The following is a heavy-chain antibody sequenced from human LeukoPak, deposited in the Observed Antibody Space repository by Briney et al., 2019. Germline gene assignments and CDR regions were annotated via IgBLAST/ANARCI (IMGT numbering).Heavy chain of an antibody. CDR3: TRETGATDY. J-gene: IGHJ4*02. CDR2: IYSDGST. D-gene: IGHD1-26*01. Sequence: QPGGSLRLSCAVSGFTVSSSYMSWVRQAPEGKGLEWVSVIYSDGSTYYADSVKGRFNISRDNSKNMLYLQMTSLRAEDTGLYYCTRETGATDYWGQGTLVTVSS. CDR1: GFTVSSSY. V-gene: IGHV3-66*01.